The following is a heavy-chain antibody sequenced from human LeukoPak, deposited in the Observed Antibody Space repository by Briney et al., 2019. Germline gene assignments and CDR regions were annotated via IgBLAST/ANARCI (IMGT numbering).Heavy chain of an antibody. D-gene: IGHD3-22*01. Sequence: ASVKVSCKASGYTFTGYYMHWVRQAPGQGLEWMGWINPNSGDRNYAQKFQGRVTMTGDTSISTTYMELSRLRSDDTAVYYCARDFSTMIVHLGYFDCWGQGTLVTVSS. CDR2: INPNSGDR. J-gene: IGHJ4*02. V-gene: IGHV1-2*02. CDR3: ARDFSTMIVHLGYFDC. CDR1: GYTFTGYY.